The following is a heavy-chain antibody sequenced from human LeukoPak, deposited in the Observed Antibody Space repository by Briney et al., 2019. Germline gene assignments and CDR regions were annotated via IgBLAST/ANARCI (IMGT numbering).Heavy chain of an antibody. D-gene: IGHD2-2*01. J-gene: IGHJ4*02. V-gene: IGHV4-30-4*01. CDR1: GDSISSGNYY. CDR2: IYHSGST. CDR3: ARKASIRGGFH. Sequence: SETLSLTCTVSGDSISSGNYYWSWIRQPPGKGLEWIGYIYHSGSTYYNPSLKSRVTISVDTSKNQFSLKVISVTAADTAVYYCARKASIRGGFHWGQGTLVTVSS.